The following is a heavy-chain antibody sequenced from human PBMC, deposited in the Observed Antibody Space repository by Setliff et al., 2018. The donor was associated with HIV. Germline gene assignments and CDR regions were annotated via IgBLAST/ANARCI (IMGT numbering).Heavy chain of an antibody. CDR2: INGGIDRP. CDR3: ARDRCNSVACYLYNWFDP. D-gene: IGHD2-2*01. V-gene: IGHV1-3*01. CDR1: GYSFTNYA. Sequence: ASVKVSCKTSGYSFTNYAIHWVRQAPGQGLEWMGWINGGIDRPEYSEKFQGRVTITRDPSASTAYMELSSLRSEDTAVYYCARDRCNSVACYLYNWFDPWGQGTLVTVSS. J-gene: IGHJ5*02.